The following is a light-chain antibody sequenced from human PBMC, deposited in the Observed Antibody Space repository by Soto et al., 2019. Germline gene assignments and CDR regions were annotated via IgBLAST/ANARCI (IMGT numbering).Light chain of an antibody. V-gene: IGKV3D-11*01. CDR2: LAS. CDR1: QAVNTR. CDR3: QQFNTSPWT. J-gene: IGKJ1*01. Sequence: EIVLTQSPATLSSFPGDRVTLSCRASQAVNTRLAWYQHKPGQAPRLLIYLASNRAAGVPARFSGSGSGTDFTLTISSLQPDDFATYYCQQFNTSPWTFGQGTKVDIK.